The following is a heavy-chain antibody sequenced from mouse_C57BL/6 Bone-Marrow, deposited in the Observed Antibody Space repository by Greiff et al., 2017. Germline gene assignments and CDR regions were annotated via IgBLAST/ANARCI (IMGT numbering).Heavy chain of an antibody. CDR2: ISSGGSYT. J-gene: IGHJ2*01. CDR1: GFTFSSYG. D-gene: IGHD2-3*01. V-gene: IGHV5-6*01. CDR3: ARLIYDGYYDYFDY. Sequence: EVKLMESGGDLVKPGGSLKLSCAASGFTFSSYGMSWVRQTPDKRLEWVATISSGGSYTYYPDSVKGRFTISRDNAKNTLYLQMCSLKSEDTAMYYCARLIYDGYYDYFDYWGQGTTLTVSS.